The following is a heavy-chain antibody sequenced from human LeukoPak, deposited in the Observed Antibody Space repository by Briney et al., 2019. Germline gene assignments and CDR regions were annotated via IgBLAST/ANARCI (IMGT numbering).Heavy chain of an antibody. CDR2: ISGSGGST. V-gene: IGHV3-23*01. Sequence: GGSLRLSCAASGFTFSSYAMSWVRQTPGKGLEWVSAISGSGGSTYYADSVKGRFTISRDNSKNTLFLQMNSLRAEDTAPYYCAKTVANYFYHRLDGLGQGTTVAVSS. CDR1: GFTFSSYA. J-gene: IGHJ6*02. CDR3: AKTVANYFYHRLDG.